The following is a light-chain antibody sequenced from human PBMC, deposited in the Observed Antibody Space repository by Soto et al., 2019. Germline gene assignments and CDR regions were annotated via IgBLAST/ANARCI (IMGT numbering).Light chain of an antibody. Sequence: IVITQSPLSLPVTPGEPASISCSSSHSLLHSNGYNYLDWYLQKPGQSPQLLIYLGSNRASGVPDRFSGGGSGTDFTLTISRLEPEDFAVYYCQQFSSYPLTFGGGTKVDIK. V-gene: IGKV2-28*01. CDR3: QQFSSYPLT. CDR1: HSLLHSNGYNY. CDR2: LGS. J-gene: IGKJ4*01.